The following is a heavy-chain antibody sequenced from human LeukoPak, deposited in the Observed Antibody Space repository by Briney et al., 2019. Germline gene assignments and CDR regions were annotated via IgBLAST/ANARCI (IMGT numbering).Heavy chain of an antibody. D-gene: IGHD3-22*01. J-gene: IGHJ3*02. Sequence: PSETLSLTCTVSDCSISSYYWSWLRQPPGKGLEWIGYIYYSGSTNYNPSLKSRVTISVDTSKNQFSLKLSSVTAADTAVYYCASHYDSSGLWGWDDAFDIWGQGTMVTVSS. CDR1: DCSISSYY. V-gene: IGHV4-59*08. CDR3: ASHYDSSGLWGWDDAFDI. CDR2: IYYSGST.